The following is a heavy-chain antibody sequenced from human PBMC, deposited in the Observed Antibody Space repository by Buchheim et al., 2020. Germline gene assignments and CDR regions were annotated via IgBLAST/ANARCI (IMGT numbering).Heavy chain of an antibody. J-gene: IGHJ4*02. D-gene: IGHD2-2*01. CDR3: ARHDTSWFAYLDF. CDR1: GGSFSGYY. CDR2: INHSGST. Sequence: QVQLQQWGAGLLKPSETLSLTCAVYGGSFSGYYWSWIRQPPGKGLEWIGEINHSGSTNYNPSLKSRVTISVDTSKNQLHLKLNSVTAADTAVYFCARHDTSWFAYLDFWGQGT. V-gene: IGHV4-34*01.